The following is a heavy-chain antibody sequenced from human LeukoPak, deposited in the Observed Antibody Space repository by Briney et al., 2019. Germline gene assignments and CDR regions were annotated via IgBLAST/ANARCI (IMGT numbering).Heavy chain of an antibody. CDR3: ASRDTAMVAFDY. V-gene: IGHV3-23*01. D-gene: IGHD5-18*01. CDR2: ISGSGGST. Sequence: GGSLRLSCAASGFTFSSYAMSWARQAPGKGLEWVSAISGSGGSTYYADSVKGRFTISRDNSKNTLYLQMNSLRAEDTAVYYCASRDTAMVAFDYWGQGTLVTVSS. J-gene: IGHJ4*02. CDR1: GFTFSSYA.